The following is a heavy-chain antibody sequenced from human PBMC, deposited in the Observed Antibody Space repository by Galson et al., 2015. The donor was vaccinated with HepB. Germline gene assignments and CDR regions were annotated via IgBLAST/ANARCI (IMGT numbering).Heavy chain of an antibody. CDR2: IKSKTDGGTT. CDR1: GFTFSNAW. V-gene: IGHV3-15*01. D-gene: IGHD2/OR15-2a*01. Sequence: SLRLSCAASGFTFSNAWMSWVRQAPGKGLEWVGRIKSKTDGGTTDYAAPVKGRFTISRDDSKNTLYLQMNSMKTEDTAVYYCTPVGQLLPVYDALDSWGQGTMVAASS. CDR3: TPVGQLLPVYDALDS. J-gene: IGHJ3*02.